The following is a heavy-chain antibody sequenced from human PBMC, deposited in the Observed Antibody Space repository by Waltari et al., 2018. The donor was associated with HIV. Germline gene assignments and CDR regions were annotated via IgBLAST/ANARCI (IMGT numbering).Heavy chain of an antibody. CDR1: GGPIRSYY. CDR2: IYYSGST. V-gene: IGHV4-59*01. D-gene: IGHD3-22*01. Sequence: QVQLQESGPGLVKPSETLSLTCTASGGPIRSYYWSWIRQPPGKGLEWIGYIYYSGSTNYNPSLKSRVTISVDTSKNQFSLKLSSVTAADTAVYYCASTGDYDSSWDYWGQGTLVTVSS. CDR3: ASTGDYDSSWDY. J-gene: IGHJ4*02.